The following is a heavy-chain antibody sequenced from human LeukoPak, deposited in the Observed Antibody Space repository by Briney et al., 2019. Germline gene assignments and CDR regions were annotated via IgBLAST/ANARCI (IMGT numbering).Heavy chain of an antibody. CDR3: ARGYCSGGSCYRYYGMDV. J-gene: IGHJ6*02. Sequence: PSETLSLTCTVSGGSISSSSYYWGWIRQPPGKGLEWIGSIYYSGSTYYNPSLKSRVTISVDTSKNQFSLKLSSVTAADTAVYYCARGYCSGGSCYRYYGMDVWGQGTTVTVSS. CDR2: IYYSGST. CDR1: GGSISSSSYY. D-gene: IGHD2-15*01. V-gene: IGHV4-39*07.